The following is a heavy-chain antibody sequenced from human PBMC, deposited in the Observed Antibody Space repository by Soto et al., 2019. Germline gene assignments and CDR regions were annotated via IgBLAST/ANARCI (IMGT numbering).Heavy chain of an antibody. D-gene: IGHD2-2*01. J-gene: IGHJ4*02. V-gene: IGHV4-30-2*01. CDR3: ARGRLVPAVNFDY. Sequence: PSETLSLTCAVSGDSISSVGFSWSWIRQPPGKGLEWIGYIYHSGTSFYNPSLKSRVTISVDGSKNQFSLKVNSVTAADTAVYYCARGRLVPAVNFDYWGLGTLVTVSS. CDR1: GDSISSVGFS. CDR2: IYHSGTS.